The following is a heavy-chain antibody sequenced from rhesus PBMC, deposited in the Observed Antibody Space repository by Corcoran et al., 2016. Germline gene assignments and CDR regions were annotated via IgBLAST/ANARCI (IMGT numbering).Heavy chain of an antibody. J-gene: IGHJ2*01. CDR3: AREGYCSGIYCYGNWYFDL. CDR1: GGSISDYSY. V-gene: IGHV4S9*01. CDR2: IYGNSAST. Sequence: QVQLQESGPGLVKPSETLSLTFAVSGGSISDYSYWPWLRQPPGKGREWIGNIYGNSASTYYNPSLKSRVTISKDTSKNQFFLKLSAVTAADTAVYYCAREGYCSGIYCYGNWYFDLWGPGTPITISS. D-gene: IGHD2-27*01.